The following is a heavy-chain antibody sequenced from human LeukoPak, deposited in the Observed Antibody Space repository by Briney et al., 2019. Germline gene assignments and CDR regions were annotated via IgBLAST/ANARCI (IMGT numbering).Heavy chain of an antibody. CDR1: GYSFGTYW. CDR2: IFPDDSDT. V-gene: IGHV5-51*01. CDR3: ARLTGRQYYFDY. D-gene: IGHD3-9*01. Sequence: GESLKISCKGSGYSFGTYWFAWVRQMPGKGLEWMGIIFPDDSDTRYSPSFQGQVTISADKSISTACLQWSSLKASDTAVYYCARLTGRQYYFDYWGQGTLVAVSS. J-gene: IGHJ4*02.